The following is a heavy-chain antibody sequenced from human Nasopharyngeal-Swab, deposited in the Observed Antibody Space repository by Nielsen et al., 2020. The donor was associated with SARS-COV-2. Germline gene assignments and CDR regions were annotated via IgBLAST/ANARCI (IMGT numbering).Heavy chain of an antibody. D-gene: IGHD3-10*01. CDR3: ARRGVYYGSGSYQPGRNWFDP. V-gene: IGHV4-39*07. CDR1: GGSISSGDYY. J-gene: IGHJ5*02. Sequence: GSLRLSCTVSGGSISSGDYYWSWIRQPPGKGLEWIGEINHSGSTNYNPSLKSRVTISVDTSKNQFSLKLSSVTAADTAVYYCARRGVYYGSGSYQPGRNWFDPWGQGTLVTVSS. CDR2: INHSGST.